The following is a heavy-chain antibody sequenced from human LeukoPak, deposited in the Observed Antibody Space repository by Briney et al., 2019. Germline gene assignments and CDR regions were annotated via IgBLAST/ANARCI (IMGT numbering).Heavy chain of an antibody. J-gene: IGHJ4*02. CDR1: GFTFSSYA. Sequence: PGRSLRLSCAASGFTFSSYAMHWVRQAPGKGLEWVAVISYDGNNKYYADSVKGRFTNSRDNSKNTLYLQMSSLRVEDTAVYYCASSRSGWIYFDYWGQGTLVTVSS. D-gene: IGHD6-19*01. CDR2: ISYDGNNK. V-gene: IGHV3-30*15. CDR3: ASSRSGWIYFDY.